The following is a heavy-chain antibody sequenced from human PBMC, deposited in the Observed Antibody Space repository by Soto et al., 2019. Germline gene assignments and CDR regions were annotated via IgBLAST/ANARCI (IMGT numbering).Heavy chain of an antibody. D-gene: IGHD3-10*01. CDR1: GGSISSYY. Sequence: PSETLSLTCTVSGGSISSYYWSWIRRPPGKGLEWIGYIYYSGSTNYNPSLKSRVTISVDTSKNQFSLKLSSVTAADTAVYYCARQSWGLWFGYFDYWGQGTLVTVSS. CDR3: ARQSWGLWFGYFDY. CDR2: IYYSGST. J-gene: IGHJ4*02. V-gene: IGHV4-59*08.